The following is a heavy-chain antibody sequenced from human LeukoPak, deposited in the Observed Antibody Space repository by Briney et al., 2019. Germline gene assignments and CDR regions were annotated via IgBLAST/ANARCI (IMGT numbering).Heavy chain of an antibody. CDR3: ARVRYYYDSSGYCYDPYYFDY. Sequence: ASVKVSCKASGYTFTSYYMHWVRQAPGQGLEWMGIINPSGGSTSYAQQFQGRVTMTRDTSTSTVYMELSSLRCEDTAVYYCARVRYYYDSSGYCYDPYYFDYWGQGTLVTVSS. D-gene: IGHD3-22*01. J-gene: IGHJ4*02. CDR2: INPSGGST. V-gene: IGHV1-46*01. CDR1: GYTFTSYY.